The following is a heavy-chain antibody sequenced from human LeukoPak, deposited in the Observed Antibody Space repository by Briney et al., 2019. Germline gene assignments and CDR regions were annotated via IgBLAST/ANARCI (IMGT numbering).Heavy chain of an antibody. Sequence: ASVKVSCKASGYTFTGYYMHWVRQAPGQGLEWMGWIYPNSGGTKYAQKFQGRVTMTRDTSISTAYLELSRLRSDDTAVYYCARVSDSGYDHPSPYSPYFDYWGQGTLVTVSS. D-gene: IGHD5-12*01. V-gene: IGHV1-2*02. CDR2: IYPNSGGT. J-gene: IGHJ4*02. CDR3: ARVSDSGYDHPSPYSPYFDY. CDR1: GYTFTGYY.